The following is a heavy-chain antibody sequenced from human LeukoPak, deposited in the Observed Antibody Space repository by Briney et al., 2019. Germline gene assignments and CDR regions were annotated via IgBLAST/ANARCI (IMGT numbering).Heavy chain of an antibody. CDR1: GFTFSRYW. D-gene: IGHD3-22*01. CDR2: INQDGSEI. CDR3: ARDESYSSDY. V-gene: IGHV3-7*05. J-gene: IGHJ4*02. Sequence: PGGSLRLSCAASGFTFSRYWMSWVRQAPEKGLEWLANINQDGSEIYYVDSVKGRFTISRDNAKSSLYLQMNGLRAEDTAVYYCARDESYSSDYWGQGTLVTVSS.